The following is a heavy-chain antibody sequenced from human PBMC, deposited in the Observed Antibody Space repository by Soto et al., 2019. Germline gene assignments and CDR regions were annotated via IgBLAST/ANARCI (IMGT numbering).Heavy chain of an antibody. CDR1: GFSVTNSY. CDR3: ARDWSKFSYNYPYYYAMDA. Sequence: GSLRLSCTVSGFSVTNSYINWVRQAPGNGLEWVSILYSSGTTYYADSVRGRFTVSRDDSKNTLFLHMNSLRADDTAVYYCARDWSKFSYNYPYYYAMDAWGQGTTVTVSS. CDR2: LYSSGTT. D-gene: IGHD5-18*01. J-gene: IGHJ6*02. V-gene: IGHV3-53*01.